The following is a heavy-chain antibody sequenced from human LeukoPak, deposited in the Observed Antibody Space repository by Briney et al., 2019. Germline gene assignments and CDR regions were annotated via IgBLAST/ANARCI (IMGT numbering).Heavy chain of an antibody. CDR3: AKDGLYGDYAAYYFDY. CDR1: GFTFSSYA. D-gene: IGHD4-17*01. J-gene: IGHJ4*02. CDR2: ISYDGSNK. V-gene: IGHV3-30*04. Sequence: GRSLRLSCAASGFTFSSYAMHWVCQAPGKGLEWVAVISYDGSNKYYADSVKGRFTISRDNSKNTLYLQMNSLRAEDTAVYYCAKDGLYGDYAAYYFDYWGQGTLVTVSS.